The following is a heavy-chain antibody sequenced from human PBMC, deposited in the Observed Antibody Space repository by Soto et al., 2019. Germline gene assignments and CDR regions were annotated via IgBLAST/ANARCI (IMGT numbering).Heavy chain of an antibody. CDR1: GGSISGYY. CDR3: ARHHSRGWSYYYSGMDA. J-gene: IGHJ6*02. CDR2: IHYGGST. D-gene: IGHD6-19*01. V-gene: IGHV4-59*08. Sequence: PSETLSLTCTVSGGSISGYYWSWSRQLPGKGLEWIGYIHYGGSTNYNPSLQSRVTISVDTSKNQFSLNLISVTAADTAVYYCARHHSRGWSYYYSGMDAWGQGTTVTVSS.